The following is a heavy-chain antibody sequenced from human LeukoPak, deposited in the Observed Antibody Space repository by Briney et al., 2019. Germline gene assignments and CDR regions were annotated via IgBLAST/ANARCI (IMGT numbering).Heavy chain of an antibody. CDR1: GGSISSYY. J-gene: IGHJ3*02. Sequence: SETLSLTCTVSGGSISSYYWSWLRQPPGKGLEWIGYIYYSGSTNYNPSLKSRVTISVDTSKNQFSLKLSSVTAADTAVYYCARNLLGTTAFDIWGQGTMVTVSS. CDR3: ARNLLGTTAFDI. D-gene: IGHD3-3*02. CDR2: IYYSGST. V-gene: IGHV4-59*01.